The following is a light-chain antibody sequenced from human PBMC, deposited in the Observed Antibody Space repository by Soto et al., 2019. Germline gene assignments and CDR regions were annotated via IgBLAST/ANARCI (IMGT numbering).Light chain of an antibody. CDR1: SSNIGAGYD. J-gene: IGLJ2*01. CDR2: RNN. V-gene: IGLV1-40*01. Sequence: QSVLTQPPSVSGAPGQRVTISCTGSSSNIGAGYDVHWYQQLPGIAPKLLIYRNNNRPSGVPDRFSGSKSGNSASLAITGLQAKDEADYYCQSYDSSLSGYVVFGGRTKLTVL. CDR3: QSYDSSLSGYVV.